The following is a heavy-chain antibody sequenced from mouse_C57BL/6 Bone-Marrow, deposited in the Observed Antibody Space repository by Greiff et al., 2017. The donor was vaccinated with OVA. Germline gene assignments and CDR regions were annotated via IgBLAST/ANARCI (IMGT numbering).Heavy chain of an antibody. CDR2: IDPSDSYT. D-gene: IGHD2-1*01. V-gene: IGHV1-50*01. CDR1: GYTFTSYW. Sequence: QVQLQQPGAELVKPGASVKLSCKASGYTFTSYWMQWVNQRPGQGLEWIGEIDPSDSYTNYNQKFKGKATLTVDTSSSTAYMQLSSLTSEDSAVYYCARGIYYGNYEGNYYAMDYWGQGTSVTVSS. J-gene: IGHJ4*01. CDR3: ARGIYYGNYEGNYYAMDY.